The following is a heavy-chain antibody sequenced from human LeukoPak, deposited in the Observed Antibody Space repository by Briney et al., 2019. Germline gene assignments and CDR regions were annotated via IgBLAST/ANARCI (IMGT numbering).Heavy chain of an antibody. V-gene: IGHV4-34*01. CDR3: ASEDYGGQGG. CDR2: INHSGST. J-gene: IGHJ4*02. CDR1: GGSFSGYY. D-gene: IGHD4-23*01. Sequence: SETLSFTCAVYGGSFSGYYWSWIRQPPGKGLEWIGEINHSGSTNYNPSLKSRVTISVDTSKNQFSLKLSSVTAADTAVYYCASEDYGGQGGWGQGTLVTVSS.